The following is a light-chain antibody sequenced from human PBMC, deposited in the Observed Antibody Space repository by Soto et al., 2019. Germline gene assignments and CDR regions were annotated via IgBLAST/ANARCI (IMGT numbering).Light chain of an antibody. Sequence: EIVLTQSPATLSLSPGELATLSCRASQSVNSYLAWYQQKPGLPPRLLIYDASSRATGIPARFSGSGSGTDFTLTISSLEPEDFAVYYCQHRSIWPVSFGQGTRLEI. CDR3: QHRSIWPVS. J-gene: IGKJ5*01. V-gene: IGKV3-11*01. CDR2: DAS. CDR1: QSVNSY.